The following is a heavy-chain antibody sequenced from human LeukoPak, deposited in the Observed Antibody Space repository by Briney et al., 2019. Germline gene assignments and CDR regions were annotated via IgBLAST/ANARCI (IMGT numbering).Heavy chain of an antibody. Sequence: GGSLRLSCAASGFTFSTYDISWVRQAPGKGLEWVSTFSSSGNMTYYADSVKGRFTISRDNSKNTLYLEVISLTAEDTAVYYCARDDAWLQFGEWSQGTLVTVSS. CDR1: GFTFSTYD. J-gene: IGHJ4*02. CDR2: FSSSGNMT. D-gene: IGHD3-10*01. CDR3: ARDDAWLQFGE. V-gene: IGHV3-23*01.